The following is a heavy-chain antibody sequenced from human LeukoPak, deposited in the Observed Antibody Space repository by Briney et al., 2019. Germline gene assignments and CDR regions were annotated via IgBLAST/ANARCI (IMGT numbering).Heavy chain of an antibody. D-gene: IGHD3-22*01. CDR2: IYSGGTT. CDR1: GLTVSSNY. Sequence: GGSLRLSCAASGLTVSSNYMTWVRQAQGKGLEWVSIIYSGGTTHYADSVKGRFTISRDNSKNTLYLQMNSLRAEDTAVYYCARLLYYYDSSIYQRYFDYWGQGTPVTVSS. J-gene: IGHJ4*02. V-gene: IGHV3-53*01. CDR3: ARLLYYYDSSIYQRYFDY.